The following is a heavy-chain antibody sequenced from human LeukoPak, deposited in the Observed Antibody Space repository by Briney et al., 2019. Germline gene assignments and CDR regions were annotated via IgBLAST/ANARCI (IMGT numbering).Heavy chain of an antibody. D-gene: IGHD5-24*01. CDR1: GGTFSSYA. CDR2: IIPIFGTA. CDR3: ARGVEMATMPIYNFDY. V-gene: IGHV1-69*13. Sequence: SVKVSCKASGGTFSSYAMSWVRQAPGQGLEWMGGIIPIFGTANYAQKFQGRVTITADESTSTAYMELSSLRSEDTAVYYCARGVEMATMPIYNFDYWGQGTLVTVSS. J-gene: IGHJ4*02.